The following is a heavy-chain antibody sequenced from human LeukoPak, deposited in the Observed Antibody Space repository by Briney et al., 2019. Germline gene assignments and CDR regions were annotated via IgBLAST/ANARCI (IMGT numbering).Heavy chain of an antibody. D-gene: IGHD5-18*01. J-gene: IGHJ4*02. V-gene: IGHV5-51*01. CDR3: ARRGEAMDPFDY. CDR2: IYPGDSDT. Sequence: GESLQISCKASGYSFTSYWIGWVRQMPGKGLEWMGIIYPGDSDTKYSPSFQGQVTISADKSINTAYLQWSSLKASDTATYYCARRGEAMDPFDYWGQGTLVTVSS. CDR1: GYSFTSYW.